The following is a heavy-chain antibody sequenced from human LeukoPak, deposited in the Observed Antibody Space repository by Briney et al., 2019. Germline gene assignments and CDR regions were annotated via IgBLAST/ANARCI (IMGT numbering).Heavy chain of an antibody. V-gene: IGHV4-4*07. CDR3: ARGSYTSGFWFGP. Sequence: PSETLSLTCTVSGGSFSTYFWSWVRQHAGKGLEWIGRISVSGSPDYNPSLKSRVTVSVDTSKNQFSLTLTSVTAADTAVYYCARGSYTSGFWFGPWGQGTLVTVSS. CDR2: ISVSGSP. D-gene: IGHD6-19*01. J-gene: IGHJ5*02. CDR1: GGSFSTYF.